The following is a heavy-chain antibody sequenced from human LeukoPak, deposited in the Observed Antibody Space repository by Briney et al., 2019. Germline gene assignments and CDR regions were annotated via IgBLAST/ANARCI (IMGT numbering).Heavy chain of an antibody. CDR2: LNWNGGRI. CDR1: GFTFIDYA. J-gene: IGHJ6*02. V-gene: IGHV3-9*01. Sequence: PGRSLRLSCAASGFTFIDYAMHCVRQAPGKGLEWVPGLNWNGGRIDYADSVKGRFTISRDNAKNSLYLQMSSLRPEDTALYYCATLAWPGVAGTDLSHYNAMDVWGQGTTVTVSS. D-gene: IGHD6-19*01. CDR3: ATLAWPGVAGTDLSHYNAMDV.